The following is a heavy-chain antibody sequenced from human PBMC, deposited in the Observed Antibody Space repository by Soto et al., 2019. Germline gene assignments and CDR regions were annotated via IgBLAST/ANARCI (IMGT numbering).Heavy chain of an antibody. CDR2: IHYSGTT. V-gene: IGHV4-61*01. CDR1: GGSVNIGTYY. J-gene: IGHJ3*02. Sequence: PSETLTVNCVFPGGSVNIGTYYWSWIRQPPGKEREWIGHIHYSGTTNYNPSLKSRVTISVDTSKNQFSLRVSSVTAADTAVYHCARDQYCSSTSCHPVNAFDIWGQGTLVTVSS. CDR3: ARDQYCSSTSCHPVNAFDI. D-gene: IGHD2-2*01.